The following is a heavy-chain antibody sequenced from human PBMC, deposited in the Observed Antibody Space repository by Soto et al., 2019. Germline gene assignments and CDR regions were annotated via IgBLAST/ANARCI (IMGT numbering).Heavy chain of an antibody. J-gene: IGHJ4*02. CDR2: ISAYNGNT. V-gene: IGHV1-18*01. Sequence: ASVKVSCKASGYTFTSYGISWVRQAPGQGLEWMGWISAYNGNTNYAQKLQGRVTMTTDTSTSTAYMELRSMRPDDTAVYYCARDLAAGNCDYWGQGTLVTVSS. CDR3: ARDLAAGNCDY. D-gene: IGHD6-19*01. CDR1: GYTFTSYG.